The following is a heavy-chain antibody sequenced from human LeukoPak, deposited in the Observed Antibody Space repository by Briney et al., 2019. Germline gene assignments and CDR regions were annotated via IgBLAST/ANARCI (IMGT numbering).Heavy chain of an antibody. J-gene: IGHJ1*01. V-gene: IGHV1-8*01. Sequence: ASVKVSCKASGYTFTSYDINWVRQATGQGLEWMGWMNPNSGNTGYAQKFQGRVTMTRNTSIGTAYMELSSLRSEDTAVYYCATLRGDYDSSGYYSFQHWGQGTLVTVSS. CDR2: MNPNSGNT. CDR3: ATLRGDYDSSGYYSFQH. CDR1: GYTFTSYD. D-gene: IGHD3-22*01.